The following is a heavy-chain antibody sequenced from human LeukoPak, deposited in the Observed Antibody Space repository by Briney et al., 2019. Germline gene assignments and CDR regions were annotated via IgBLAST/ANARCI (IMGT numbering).Heavy chain of an antibody. D-gene: IGHD4-17*01. CDR3: ASRGALYGDYGFDY. CDR1: GSTSIGNY. V-gene: IGHV3-53*01. J-gene: IGHJ4*02. Sequence: GGPRGSSCAAPGSTSIGNYMNWVGRAPGKGWEGASVIYSGGTTYYADSVKGRFTISRDNSENTLYLQMNSLRAEDTALYYCASRGALYGDYGFDYWGQGTLVTVSS. CDR2: IYSGGTT.